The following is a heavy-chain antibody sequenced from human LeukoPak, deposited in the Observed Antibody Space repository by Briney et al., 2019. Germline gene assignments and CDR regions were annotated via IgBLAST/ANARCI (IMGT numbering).Heavy chain of an antibody. D-gene: IGHD1-7*01. J-gene: IGHJ4*02. CDR1: GYTFTSYG. CDR3: AREYPPVRNYDY. V-gene: IGHV1-18*01. Sequence: ASVKVSCTASGYTFTSYGIRWVRQAPGQGLEWMGWISAYNGNTNYAQKLQGRVTMTTDTSTSTAYMELRSLRSDDTAVYYCAREYPPVRNYDYWGQGTLVTVSS. CDR2: ISAYNGNT.